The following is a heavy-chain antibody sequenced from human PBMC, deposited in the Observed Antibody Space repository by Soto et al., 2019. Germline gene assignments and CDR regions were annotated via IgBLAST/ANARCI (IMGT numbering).Heavy chain of an antibody. Sequence: QVQLVESGGGVVQPGRSLRLSCAASGFTFSSYGMHWFRQAPGKGLEWVALISYDGSDKYYADSVKGRFTIPRDNSKNTLYLQMNSLRVEDTAVYYCGPGQYFSDYWGQGTLVTVSS. V-gene: IGHV3-30*03. CDR2: ISYDGSDK. CDR3: GPGQYFSDY. CDR1: GFTFSSYG. J-gene: IGHJ4*02.